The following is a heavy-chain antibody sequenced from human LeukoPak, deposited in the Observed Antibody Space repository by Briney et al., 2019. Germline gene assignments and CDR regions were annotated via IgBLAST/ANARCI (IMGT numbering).Heavy chain of an antibody. CDR1: GYSISSGYY. V-gene: IGHV4-38-2*02. J-gene: IGHJ5*02. Sequence: SETLSLTCTVSGYSISSGYYWAWIRQPPGKGLEWIASIFHSGSTYYNPSLKSRVTISVDTSKNQFSLKLSSVTAADTAVYYCASSFTYYDFWSGLAPWGQGTLVTVSS. CDR2: IFHSGST. CDR3: ASSFTYYDFWSGLAP. D-gene: IGHD3-3*01.